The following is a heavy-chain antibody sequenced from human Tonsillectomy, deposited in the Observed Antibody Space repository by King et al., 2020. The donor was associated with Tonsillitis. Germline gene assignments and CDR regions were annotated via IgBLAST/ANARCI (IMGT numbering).Heavy chain of an antibody. V-gene: IGHV1-18*01. J-gene: IGHJ6*03. D-gene: IGHD3-16*01. Sequence: VQLVQSGAEVKKPGASVKVSCKASGYTFTNYGVSWVRQAPGQGLEWMGWIIADNGNTNYAQKLQGRVTMTTDAPTSTAYMELRSLKSDDTAVYYWRIGGGSADYYMDVWGNGTTVTVSS. CDR2: IIADNGNT. CDR3: RIGGGSADYYMDV. CDR1: GYTFTNYG.